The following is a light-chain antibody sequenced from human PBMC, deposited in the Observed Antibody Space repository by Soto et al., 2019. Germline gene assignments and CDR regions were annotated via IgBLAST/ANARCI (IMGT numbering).Light chain of an antibody. V-gene: IGKV3-20*01. CDR3: QQYDRSPRT. Sequence: IVLTQSPATLSLSQGERATLSWRARLSISTAIGWYQQRPGQAPRLLVYGAFNRATGIPARFSGSGSGTDFTLTIRSLEPEDFAVYYCQQYDRSPRTFGQGTKVDIK. CDR2: GAF. CDR1: LSISTA. J-gene: IGKJ1*01.